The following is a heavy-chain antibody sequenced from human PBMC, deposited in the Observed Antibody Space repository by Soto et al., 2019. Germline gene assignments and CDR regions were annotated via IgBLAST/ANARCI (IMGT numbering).Heavy chain of an antibody. J-gene: IGHJ4*02. CDR2: IKHDTSEA. CDR3: ARDGLLFSGPYRPSRFDY. Sequence: DVQLVESGGGLVQPGRSLRLSCAASGFKFSDYWMSWVRQAPVKGLEWVGNIKHDTSEAHYADSVKGRFTITRDNIKNFLFLQMNGLRSDDTASYYCARDGLLFSGPYRPSRFDYWGLGTLVTVSS. V-gene: IGHV3-7*03. D-gene: IGHD3-16*02. CDR1: GFKFSDYW.